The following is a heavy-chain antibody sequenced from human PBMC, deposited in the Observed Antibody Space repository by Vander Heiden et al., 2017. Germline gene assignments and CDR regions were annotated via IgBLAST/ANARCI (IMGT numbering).Heavy chain of an antibody. D-gene: IGHD2-8*01. V-gene: IGHV5-51*01. CDR3: VRRTGYCNNGVCYFDY. CDR1: GYRFTTYW. CDR2: MYPGDSDT. Sequence: EVQLVQSGAEVKKPGESLKISCKGSGYRFTTYWIGWGRQMPGKGLEWMGKMYPGDSDTRYSPSFEGQVTMSADKSSSTAYLQWSSLKASDTAIYYCVRRTGYCNNGVCYFDYWGQGTLVTVSS. J-gene: IGHJ4*02.